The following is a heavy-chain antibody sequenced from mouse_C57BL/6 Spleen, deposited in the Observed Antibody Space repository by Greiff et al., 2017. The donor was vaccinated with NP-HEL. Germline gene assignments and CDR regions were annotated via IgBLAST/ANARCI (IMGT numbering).Heavy chain of an antibody. CDR1: GYSITSGYY. J-gene: IGHJ4*01. CDR2: ISYDGSH. V-gene: IGHV3-6*01. Sequence: DVQLQESGPGLVKPSQSLSLTCSVTGYSITSGYYWNWIRQFPGNKLEWMGYISYDGSHNYNPSLKNRISITRDTAKNQFFLKLNSVTTEDTATYYCAREREGNYYAMDYWGQGTSVTVYS. CDR3: AREREGNYYAMDY.